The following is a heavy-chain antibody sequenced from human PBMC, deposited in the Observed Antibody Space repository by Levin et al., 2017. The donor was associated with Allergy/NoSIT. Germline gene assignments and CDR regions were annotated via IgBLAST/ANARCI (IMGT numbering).Heavy chain of an antibody. D-gene: IGHD3-9*01. Sequence: GESLKISCAASGFTFSSYAMHWVRQAPGKGLEYVSAISSNGGSTYYANSVKGRFTISRDNSKNTLYLQMGSLRAEDMAVYYCARVYYDILTGYYYFDYWGQGTLVTVSS. J-gene: IGHJ4*02. V-gene: IGHV3-64*01. CDR1: GFTFSSYA. CDR3: ARVYYDILTGYYYFDY. CDR2: ISSNGGST.